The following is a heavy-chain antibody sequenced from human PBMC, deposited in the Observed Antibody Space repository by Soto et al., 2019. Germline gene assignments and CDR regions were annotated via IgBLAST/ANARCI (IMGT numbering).Heavy chain of an antibody. V-gene: IGHV1-69*13. D-gene: IGHD3-3*01. Sequence: SVKVSCKASGGTFSSYAISWVRQAPGQGLEWMGGIIPIFGTANYAQKFQGRVTITADESTSTAYMELSRLRSDDTAVYYCARVSRWSGPFDPWGQGTLVTVSS. CDR2: IIPIFGTA. CDR3: ARVSRWSGPFDP. CDR1: GGTFSSYA. J-gene: IGHJ5*02.